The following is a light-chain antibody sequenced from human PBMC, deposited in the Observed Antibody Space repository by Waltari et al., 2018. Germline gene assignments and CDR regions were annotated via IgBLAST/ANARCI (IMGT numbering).Light chain of an antibody. CDR3: MQGTHGPYT. V-gene: IGKV2-30*02. J-gene: IGKJ2*01. Sequence: DVVMTQSPLSLPVTLGQPASISCTSSQGLVHSDGNTHLVWFHQRPGQSPRRLIYKVSIRDSEVPDRFSGGGSATDCTLSISRVEAEDVGVYYCMQGTHGPYTFGQGTKLDIK. CDR1: QGLVHSDGNTH. CDR2: KVS.